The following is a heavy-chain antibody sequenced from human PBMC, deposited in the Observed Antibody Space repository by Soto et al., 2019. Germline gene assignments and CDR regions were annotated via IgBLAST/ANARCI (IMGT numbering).Heavy chain of an antibody. CDR3: ARDPLWGTAMVLLYFDL. J-gene: IGHJ2*01. Sequence: QVQLVESGGGVVQPGRSLRLSCAASGFTFSSYAMHWVRQAPGKGLEWVAVISYDGSNKYYADSVKGRFTISRDNSKNTLVLQMISLRAEDTSVYYCARDPLWGTAMVLLYFDLWGRGTLVSVSS. CDR2: ISYDGSNK. V-gene: IGHV3-30-3*01. CDR1: GFTFSSYA. D-gene: IGHD5-18*01.